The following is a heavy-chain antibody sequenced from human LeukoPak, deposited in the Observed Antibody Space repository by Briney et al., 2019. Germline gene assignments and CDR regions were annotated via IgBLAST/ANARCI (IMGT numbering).Heavy chain of an antibody. D-gene: IGHD2-15*01. V-gene: IGHV3-30*02. CDR3: ARDGGLYCSGGSCPLDY. Sequence: GGSLRLSCAASGFTFSTYGMHWVRQAPGKGLEWVSFIRFDASNKYYGDSVKGRFAVSRDNSMNTLFLQMNSLRPEDTAVYYCARDGGLYCSGGSCPLDYWGQGTLVTVSS. J-gene: IGHJ4*02. CDR1: GFTFSTYG. CDR2: IRFDASNK.